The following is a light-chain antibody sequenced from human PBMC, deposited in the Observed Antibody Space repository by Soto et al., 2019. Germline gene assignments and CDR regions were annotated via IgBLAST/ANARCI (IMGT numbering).Light chain of an antibody. V-gene: IGKV3-20*01. J-gene: IGKJ4*01. CDR3: QQYISSPLT. CDR1: LSVSSSH. CDR2: GAS. Sequence: EIVLTQSPGTLSLSPGERATLSCRASLSVSSSHLAWYQQKPGQAPRLLIFGASSRAPDIRDRFSGSGSGRDFTLTISRLEPEDFAVYYCQQYISSPLTFGGGTKVEIK.